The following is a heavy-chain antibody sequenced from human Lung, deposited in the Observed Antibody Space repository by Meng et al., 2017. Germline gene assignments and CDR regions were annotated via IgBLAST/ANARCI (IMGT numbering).Heavy chain of an antibody. J-gene: IGHJ4*02. V-gene: IGHV3-21*01. CDR2: ISSSST. CDR1: GFTFSSYS. D-gene: IGHD2-15*01. CDR3: ARGRVVVAATPSDY. Sequence: EVQLVESGGGLVKPGGSRRRACAASGFTFSSYSRNWVRQAPGKGLEWVSSISSSSTYADSVKGRFTISRDNAKNSLYLQMNSLRAEDTAVYYCARGRVVVAATPSDYWGQGTLVTVSS.